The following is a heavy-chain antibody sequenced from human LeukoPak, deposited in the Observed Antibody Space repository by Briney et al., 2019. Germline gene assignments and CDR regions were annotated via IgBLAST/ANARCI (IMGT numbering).Heavy chain of an antibody. D-gene: IGHD3-3*01. CDR3: ARGRRVTIFGVVLPYFDY. Sequence: GASVKVSCKASGYNFTSYDINWVRQATGQGLEWIGWMNPNSGDTGYAQKFQGRVTITRNTSISTAYMELSSLRSEDTAVYYCARGRRVTIFGVVLPYFDYWGQRTLVTVSS. J-gene: IGHJ4*02. CDR2: MNPNSGDT. V-gene: IGHV1-8*03. CDR1: GYNFTSYD.